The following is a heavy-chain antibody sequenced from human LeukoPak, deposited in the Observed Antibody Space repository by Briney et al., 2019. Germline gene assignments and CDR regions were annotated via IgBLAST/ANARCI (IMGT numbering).Heavy chain of an antibody. V-gene: IGHV3-7*01. D-gene: IGHD3-22*01. CDR1: GFTFSSYW. CDR2: IKQDGSEK. CDR3: ARERRGTMIVVVILHGMDV. Sequence: PGGSLRLSCAASGFTFSSYWMSWVRQAPGKGLEWVANIKQDGSEKYYVDSVKGRFTISRDNAKNSLYLQMNSLRAEDTAVYYCARERRGTMIVVVILHGMDVWGQGTTITVSS. J-gene: IGHJ6*02.